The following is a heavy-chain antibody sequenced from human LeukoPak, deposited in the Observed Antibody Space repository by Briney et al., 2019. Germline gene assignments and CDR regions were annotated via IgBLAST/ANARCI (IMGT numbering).Heavy chain of an antibody. CDR2: ISGSDGTT. CDR3: AKVGNWKYGHHDY. CDR1: GFTFSSYA. D-gene: IGHD1-7*01. V-gene: IGHV3-23*01. J-gene: IGHJ4*02. Sequence: PGGSLRLSCAASGFTFSSYAMTWVRQAPGKGLEWVSAISGSDGTTYYADSAKGRFTISRDNSKNTLSLQMNSLRAEDTAVYYCAKVGNWKYGHHDYWGQGTLVTVSS.